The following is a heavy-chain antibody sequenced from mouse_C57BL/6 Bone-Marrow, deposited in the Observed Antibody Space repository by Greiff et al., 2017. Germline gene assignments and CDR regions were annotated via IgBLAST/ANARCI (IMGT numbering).Heavy chain of an antibody. V-gene: IGHV5-9-1*02. J-gene: IGHJ4*01. Sequence: EVQLMQSGEGLVKPGGSLKLSCAASGFTFSSYAMSWVRQTPEKRLEWVAYISSGGDYIYYADTVKGRFTISRDNARNTLYLQLSSLTSEDSAMYYCTRARLSCGRIPYDAMDYWGQGTSVTVSS. CDR2: ISSGGDYI. CDR3: TRARLSCGRIPYDAMDY. CDR1: GFTFSSYA.